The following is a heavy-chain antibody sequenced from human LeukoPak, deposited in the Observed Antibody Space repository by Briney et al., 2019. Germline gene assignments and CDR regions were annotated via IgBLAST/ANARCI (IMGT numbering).Heavy chain of an antibody. V-gene: IGHV1-46*01. J-gene: IGHJ4*02. CDR2: INPSGGST. Sequence: ASVSVSCKASGYTFTSYYMHWVRQAAGQGLEWMGIINPSGGSTSYAQKFQGRVTMTRDTSTSTVYMELSSLRSEDTAVYYCARDLWTNYFDYWGQGTLVTVSS. CDR1: GYTFTSYY. D-gene: IGHD3-10*01. CDR3: ARDLWTNYFDY.